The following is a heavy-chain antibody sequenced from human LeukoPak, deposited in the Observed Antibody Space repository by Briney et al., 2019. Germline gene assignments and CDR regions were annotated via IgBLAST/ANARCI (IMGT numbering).Heavy chain of an antibody. V-gene: IGHV1-46*01. J-gene: IGHJ4*02. CDR3: ARGESSTKFGY. CDR1: GYTFTSYF. Sequence: ASVKVSCKASGYTFTSYFIHWVRQAPGQGLEWMGIINPSGRTTSYAQKFQGRVTMSRDTSTSTVYMELSSLRSEDTAVYYCARGESSTKFGYWGQGTLVTVSS. CDR2: INPSGRTT. D-gene: IGHD6-13*01.